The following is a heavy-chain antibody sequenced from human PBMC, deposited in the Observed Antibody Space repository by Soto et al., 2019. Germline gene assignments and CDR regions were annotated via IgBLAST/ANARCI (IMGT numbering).Heavy chain of an antibody. CDR3: AKDRKLEDYYYYMDV. Sequence: GGSLRLSCAASGFTFSSYGMHWVRQAPGKGLEWVAVISYDGSNKYYADSVKGRFTISRDNSKNTLYLQMNSLRAEDTAVYYCAKDRKLEDYYYYMDVWGKGTTVTVSS. V-gene: IGHV3-30*18. CDR1: GFTFSSYG. CDR2: ISYDGSNK. J-gene: IGHJ6*03.